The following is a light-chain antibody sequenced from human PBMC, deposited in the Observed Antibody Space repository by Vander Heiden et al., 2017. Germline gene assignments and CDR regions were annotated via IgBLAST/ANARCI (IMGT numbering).Light chain of an antibody. Sequence: DIQLTQSPSFLSASVGDRVTITCRASQGISSYLAWYQQKSGKAPKLLIYAASALQSGVPSRFSGSGSGTEFTLTISSLQPEDFATYYCQQFYSYPQTFGQGTKVEIK. V-gene: IGKV1-9*01. CDR3: QQFYSYPQT. CDR2: AAS. J-gene: IGKJ1*01. CDR1: QGISSY.